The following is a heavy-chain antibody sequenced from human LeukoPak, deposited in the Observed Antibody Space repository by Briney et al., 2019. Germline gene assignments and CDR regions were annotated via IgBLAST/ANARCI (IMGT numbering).Heavy chain of an antibody. J-gene: IGHJ4*02. D-gene: IGHD3-22*01. CDR2: ISAYNGNT. CDR3: ARENSDSRGYYNY. Sequence: ASVKVSCKASCYSFTSYDISWVRQAPGQGLEWMGWISAYNGNTNYAQKLQGRVTMTTDPSTNTAYMELRSLRSDDTAFYYCARENSDSRGYYNYWGQGTLVTVSS. CDR1: CYSFTSYD. V-gene: IGHV1-18*01.